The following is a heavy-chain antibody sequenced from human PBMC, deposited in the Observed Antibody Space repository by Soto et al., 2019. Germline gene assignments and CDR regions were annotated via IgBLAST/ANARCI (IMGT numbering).Heavy chain of an antibody. J-gene: IGHJ6*02. D-gene: IGHD4-17*01. CDR1: GGSISSGGYY. Sequence: QVQLQESGPGLVKPSQTLSLTCTVSGGSISSGGYYWSWIRQHPGKGLEWIGYIYYSGSTYYNPSLKGRVTISVDTSKNRFSLKLSSVTAADTAVYYCARTAADYGDYDVGGYYYYGMDVWGQGTTVTVSS. V-gene: IGHV4-31*03. CDR3: ARTAADYGDYDVGGYYYYGMDV. CDR2: IYYSGST.